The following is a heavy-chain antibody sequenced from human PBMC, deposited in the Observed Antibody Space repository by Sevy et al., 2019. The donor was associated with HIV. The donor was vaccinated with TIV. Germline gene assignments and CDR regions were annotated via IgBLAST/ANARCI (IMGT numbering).Heavy chain of an antibody. V-gene: IGHV1-3*01. CDR3: ARGGYCSSTSCDNWFDP. CDR1: GYPFTSYV. D-gene: IGHD2-2*01. J-gene: IGHJ5*02. CDR2: INAGNGNT. Sequence: ASVKVSCKASGYPFTSYVIHWVRHAPGQRLEWMGWINAGNGNTKYSQKFRGRVTLTRDTSASTAFMEMSSLRSEDTAVYYCARGGYCSSTSCDNWFDPWGQGTLVTVSS.